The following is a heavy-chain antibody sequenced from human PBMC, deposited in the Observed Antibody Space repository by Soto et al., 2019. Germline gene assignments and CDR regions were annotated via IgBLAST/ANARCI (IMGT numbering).Heavy chain of an antibody. CDR3: AKEGGYSSGWDVIDY. J-gene: IGHJ4*02. V-gene: IGHV3-23*01. Sequence: EVQLLESGGGLVQPGGSLRLSCAASGFTFSSYAMSWVRQAPGKGLEWVSAISGSGGSTYYADSVKGRFPISRDNSKNTLYLQMNSLRAEYTAVYYCAKEGGYSSGWDVIDYWGQGTLVTVSS. CDR2: ISGSGGST. D-gene: IGHD6-19*01. CDR1: GFTFSSYA.